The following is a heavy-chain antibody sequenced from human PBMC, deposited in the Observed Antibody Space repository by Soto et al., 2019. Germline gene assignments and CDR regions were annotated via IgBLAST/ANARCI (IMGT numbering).Heavy chain of an antibody. D-gene: IGHD3-10*01. CDR2: ISSSSSSYI. Sequence: PGGSLRLSCAASGFTFSSYSMSWVRQAPGKGLEWVSSISSSSSSYIYYADSVKGRFTISRDNAKNSLYLQMNSLRAEDTAVYYCASQRRFGELLESMYYYYMDVWGKGTTVTVSS. CDR1: GFTFSSYS. CDR3: ASQRRFGELLESMYYYYMDV. V-gene: IGHV3-21*01. J-gene: IGHJ6*03.